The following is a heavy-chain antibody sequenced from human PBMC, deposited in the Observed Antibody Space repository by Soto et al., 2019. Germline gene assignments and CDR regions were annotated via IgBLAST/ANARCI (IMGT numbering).Heavy chain of an antibody. J-gene: IGHJ6*02. D-gene: IGHD2-2*01. CDR3: AKDRAGVVAVPAATPVITSSPSYYYCMDV. V-gene: IGHV3-30*18. Sequence: QVQLVESGGGVVQPGRSLRLSCAASGFTFSSYGMHWVRQAPGKGLEWVAVISYDGSNKYYADSVKGRFTISRDNSKNTLYMQMNVRRAAATAVYCCAKDRAGVVAVPAATPVITSSPSYYYCMDVWGQGTTVTVS. CDR2: ISYDGSNK. CDR1: GFTFSSYG.